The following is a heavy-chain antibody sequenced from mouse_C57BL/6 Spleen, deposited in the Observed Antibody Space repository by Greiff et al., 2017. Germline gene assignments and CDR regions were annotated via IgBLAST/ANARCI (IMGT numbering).Heavy chain of an antibody. CDR2: INPSNGGT. CDR1: GYTFTSYW. Sequence: VQLQQPGTELVKPGASVKLSCKASGYTFTSYWMHWVKQRPGQGLEWIGNINPSNGGTNYNEKFKSKATLTVDKSSSTAYMQLSSLTSEDSAVYYCAREAVVAHYWYFDVWGTGTTVTVSS. J-gene: IGHJ1*03. V-gene: IGHV1-53*01. CDR3: AREAVVAHYWYFDV. D-gene: IGHD1-1*01.